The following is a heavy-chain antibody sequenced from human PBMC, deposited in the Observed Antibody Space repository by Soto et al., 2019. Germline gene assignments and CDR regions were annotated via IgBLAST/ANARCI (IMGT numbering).Heavy chain of an antibody. D-gene: IGHD4-4*01. CDR1: GFTFSDYY. CDR3: ALAGYDSNYYAVTPLSAGHF. J-gene: IGHJ4*02. Sequence: QVQLVVSGGGLVKPGGSLRISCAASGFTFSDYYISWIRQAPGQGLELVSYISSSGSIIYYAGSVKGRFTISMDNAKNSLYLQMNSLRAEDTAVYYCALAGYDSNYYAVTPLSAGHFWGQGTLVTVSS. CDR2: ISSSGSII. V-gene: IGHV3-11*01.